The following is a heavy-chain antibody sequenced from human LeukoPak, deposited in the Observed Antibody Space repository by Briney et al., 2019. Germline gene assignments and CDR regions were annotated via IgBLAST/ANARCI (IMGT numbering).Heavy chain of an antibody. V-gene: IGHV3-30*04. D-gene: IGHD2-2*01. J-gene: IGHJ2*01. CDR1: EFTYSIYA. Sequence: GGSVTLPCAPSEFTYSIYAIQWLPDAPGKGLEWVAVISYEGNKKYYADSMKGRFTISRDNSKNTLYLQINSLRAEDTAVYYCARAPILSDRIGVVPTAQPLGYLDLWGRGTLVTVSS. CDR3: ARAPILSDRIGVVPTAQPLGYLDL. CDR2: ISYEGNKK.